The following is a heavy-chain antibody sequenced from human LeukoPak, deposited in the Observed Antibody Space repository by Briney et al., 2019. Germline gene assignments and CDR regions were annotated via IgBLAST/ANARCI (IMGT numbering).Heavy chain of an antibody. D-gene: IGHD3-10*01. CDR1: GFTFSSYA. V-gene: IGHV3-64*01. CDR2: ISSNGGST. CDR3: ARTFGDYYYYGMDV. Sequence: GGSLRLSCAASGFTFSSYAMHWVRQAPGKGLEYVSAISSNGGSTYYANSVKGRFTISRDNSKNTLYLQMGSLRAKDIAVYYCARTFGDYYYYGMDVWGQGTTVTVSS. J-gene: IGHJ6*02.